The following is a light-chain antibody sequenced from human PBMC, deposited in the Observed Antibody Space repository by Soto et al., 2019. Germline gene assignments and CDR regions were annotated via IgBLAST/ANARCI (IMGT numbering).Light chain of an antibody. CDR2: GAS. J-gene: IGKJ4*01. V-gene: IGKV3-15*01. CDR1: QSVSNN. CDR3: QQYIRWPLT. Sequence: IVLTQSPGTLSLSPGERATLSCRASQSVSNNYLAWYQQKPGQAPRLLIYGASTRATGTPARFSGSESGTEFTLTISSLQSEDFAVYYCQQYIRWPLTFGGGTKVDIK.